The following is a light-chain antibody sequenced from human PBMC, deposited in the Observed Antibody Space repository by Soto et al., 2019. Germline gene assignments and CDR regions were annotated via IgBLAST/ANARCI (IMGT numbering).Light chain of an antibody. CDR1: SSNIGSNY. CDR3: AAWDDSLSGQV. V-gene: IGLV1-47*01. CDR2: RNN. Sequence: QSVLTQPPSASGTRGQRVTISCSGSSSNIGSNYVYWYQQLPGTAPKLLIYRNNQRPSGVPDRFSGSKSGTSASLAISGLRSEDEADYYCAAWDDSLSGQVFGTG. J-gene: IGLJ1*01.